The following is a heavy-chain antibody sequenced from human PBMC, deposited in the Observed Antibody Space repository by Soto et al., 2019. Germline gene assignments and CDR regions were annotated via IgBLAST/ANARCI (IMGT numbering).Heavy chain of an antibody. V-gene: IGHV1-2*02. J-gene: IGHJ5*02. CDR3: ARSDDSTSYLLDL. D-gene: IGHD4-4*01. CDR2: MNPRSGGS. Sequence: GASVKVSCKASGYTFTNYYMHWLRQAPGQGLEWMGWMNPRSGGSKYAQAFQDRVTMTRDASISTAYMEMTSLRHGDTAVYFCARSDDSTSYLLDLWGPGTLVTVSS. CDR1: GYTFTNYY.